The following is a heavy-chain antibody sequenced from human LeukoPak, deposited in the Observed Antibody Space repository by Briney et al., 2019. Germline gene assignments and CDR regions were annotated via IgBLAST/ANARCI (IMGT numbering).Heavy chain of an antibody. Sequence: ASVKVSCKASGYTFTGYYMHWVRQAPGQGLEWMGRINPNSGDTNSAQKFQDRVTMTRDTSISTAYMELSSLRSDDTAVYYCARVPDLYAEYLQNWGQGTLVTVSS. CDR3: ARVPDLYAEYLQN. CDR2: INPNSGDT. J-gene: IGHJ1*01. V-gene: IGHV1-2*06. CDR1: GYTFTGYY.